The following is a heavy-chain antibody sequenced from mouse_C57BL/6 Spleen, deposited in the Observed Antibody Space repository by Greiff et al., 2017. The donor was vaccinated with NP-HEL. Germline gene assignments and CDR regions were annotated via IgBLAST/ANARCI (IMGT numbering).Heavy chain of an antibody. D-gene: IGHD6-1*01. V-gene: IGHV1-69*01. CDR3: AREGPPLAY. J-gene: IGHJ3*01. CDR1: GYTFTSYW. CDR2: IDPSDSYT. Sequence: QVQLQQPGAELVMPGASVKLSCKASGYTFTSYWMHWVKQRPGQGLEWIGEIDPSDSYTNYNQKFKGKSTLTVDKSSSTAYMQLSSLTSEDSAVYYCAREGPPLAYWVQGTLVTVSA.